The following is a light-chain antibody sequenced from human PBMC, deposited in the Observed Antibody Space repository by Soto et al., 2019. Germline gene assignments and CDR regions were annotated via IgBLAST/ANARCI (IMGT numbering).Light chain of an antibody. J-gene: IGLJ2*01. Sequence: QSVLTQPPSASGTPGQRVTISCSGSSSNIGSNYVSWYQQLPGTAPKLLIYKNNQRPSGVPDRFSGSKSGTSASLAISGLRSEDEADYYCAAWDDSLTVLFGGGTQLTVL. CDR1: SSNIGSNY. CDR3: AAWDDSLTVL. V-gene: IGLV1-47*01. CDR2: KNN.